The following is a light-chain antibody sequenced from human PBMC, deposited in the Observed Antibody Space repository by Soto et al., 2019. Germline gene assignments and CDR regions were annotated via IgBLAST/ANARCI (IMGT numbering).Light chain of an antibody. V-gene: IGKV4-1*01. CDR1: QSVLYSSDNKNY. CDR2: WAA. J-gene: IGKJ1*01. Sequence: DIVMTQSPDSLAVSLGERATINCKSSQSVLYSSDNKNYLSWYQQKPGQPPRLLIYWAATRESGVPERCSGSGSGTDFTLTISSLQAEDAAVYYCQQSYSTWTFGQGTKVEIK. CDR3: QQSYSTWT.